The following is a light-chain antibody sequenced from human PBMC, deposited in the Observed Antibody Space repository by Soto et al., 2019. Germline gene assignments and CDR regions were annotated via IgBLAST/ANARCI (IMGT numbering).Light chain of an antibody. V-gene: IGLV2-8*01. CDR3: SSFAGSNNFPYV. CDR2: EIN. Sequence: QSVLTQPPSASGSPGQSVTISCTGTSSDVGAYDYVSWYQQHPGKAPKLMIYEINKRPSGVPDRFSGSKSGNTASLTVSGLQAEDEADCYCSSFAGSNNFPYVFGTGTKLTVL. CDR1: SSDVGAYDY. J-gene: IGLJ1*01.